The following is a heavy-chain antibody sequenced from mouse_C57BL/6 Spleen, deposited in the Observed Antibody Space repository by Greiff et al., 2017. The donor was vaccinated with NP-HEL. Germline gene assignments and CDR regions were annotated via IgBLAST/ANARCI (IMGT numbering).Heavy chain of an antibody. V-gene: IGHV1-5*01. CDR2: IYPGNSDT. Sequence: VHVKQSGTVLARPGASVKMSCKTSGYTFTSYWMHWVKQRPGQGLEWIGAIYPGNSDTSYNQKFKGKAKLTAVTSASTAYMELSSLTNEDSAVYYCTRWFYDYDDAMDYWGQGTSVTVSS. CDR3: TRWFYDYDDAMDY. CDR1: GYTFTSYW. D-gene: IGHD2-4*01. J-gene: IGHJ4*01.